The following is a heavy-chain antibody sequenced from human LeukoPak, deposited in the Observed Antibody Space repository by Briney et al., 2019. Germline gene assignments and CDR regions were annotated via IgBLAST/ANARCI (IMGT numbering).Heavy chain of an antibody. CDR1: GFRFSSQW. V-gene: IGHV3-7*01. J-gene: IGHJ4*02. CDR2: INSDGSAK. D-gene: IGHD3-3*01. CDR3: ADLGTSD. Sequence: GGSLRLSCAVSGFRFSSQWMTWVRQAPGRGLEGVATINSDGSAKYHVDSVKGRFTISRDNAKNLVYLQMSILRAEDTAVYYCADLGTSDCGQGTLVTVSS.